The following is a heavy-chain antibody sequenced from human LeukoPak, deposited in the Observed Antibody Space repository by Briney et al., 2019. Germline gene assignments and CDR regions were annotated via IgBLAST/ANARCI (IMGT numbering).Heavy chain of an antibody. V-gene: IGHV3-15*05. CDR2: IKRKSDGGTT. Sequence: GGSLRLSCAASGFAFSKLAVGWVRQAPGKGLECVVRIKRKSDGGTTEFAALVKGRFTILRDDSKTTLYLQMNSLKTEDTGVYYCTTEVRAYFDYWGHGALVTVSS. J-gene: IGHJ4*01. CDR1: GFAFSKLA. CDR3: TTEVRAYFDY.